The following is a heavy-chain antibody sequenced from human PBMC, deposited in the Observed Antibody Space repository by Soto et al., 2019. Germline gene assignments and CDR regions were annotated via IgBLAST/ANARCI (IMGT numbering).Heavy chain of an antibody. V-gene: IGHV6-1*01. Sequence: SQTLALTCVISGDSVSSNGACWNWIRQSPSRGLQWLGRIYYRSKWFHDYAASVESRMAINPYTSRNQFSLQLNYVIPEDTAVYYCARVHCSAGTCLDGLDFWGQGTTVTVSS. D-gene: IGHD2-15*01. CDR1: GDSVSSNGAC. J-gene: IGHJ6*02. CDR3: ARVHCSAGTCLDGLDF. CDR2: IYYRSKWFH.